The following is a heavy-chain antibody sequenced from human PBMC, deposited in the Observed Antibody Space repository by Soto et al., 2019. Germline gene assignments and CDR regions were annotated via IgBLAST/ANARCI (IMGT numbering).Heavy chain of an antibody. CDR1: GGSISGSSYY. CDR2: IYYSGST. J-gene: IGHJ4*02. CDR3: ARRPKWELTGGFDY. D-gene: IGHD1-26*01. Sequence: SETLSLTCTVSGGSISGSSYYWGWIRQPPGKGLEWIGSIYYSGSTYYNPSLKSRVTISVDTSKNQFSLKLSSVTAADTAVYYCARRPKWELTGGFDYWGQGTLVTVSS. V-gene: IGHV4-39*01.